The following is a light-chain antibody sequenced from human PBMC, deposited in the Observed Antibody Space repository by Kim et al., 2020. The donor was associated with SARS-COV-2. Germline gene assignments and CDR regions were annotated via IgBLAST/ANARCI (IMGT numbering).Light chain of an antibody. CDR3: HQSHTSPLLS. V-gene: IGKV1-39*01. Sequence: DIQMTQSPSSLAASVGDRVTIACRASQSIGTYLTWYQQKPGKAPKLLIYAASSLQSGVPSRFIGSGSGTDFTLTISSLQPEDFATYYCHQSHTSPLLSFGEGTKVDIK. CDR2: AAS. J-gene: IGKJ4*01. CDR1: QSIGTY.